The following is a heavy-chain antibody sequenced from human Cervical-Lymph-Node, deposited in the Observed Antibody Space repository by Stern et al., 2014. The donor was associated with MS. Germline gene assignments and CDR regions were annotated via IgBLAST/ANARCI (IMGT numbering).Heavy chain of an antibody. V-gene: IGHV4-61*01. D-gene: IGHD3-3*01. CDR2: IYYLGAT. J-gene: IGHJ6*02. CDR3: ARDGAIFARYGMDV. Sequence: LQLQESGPGLVEPSETLSLTCTVSGGSVRSPSHYWSWIRQPPGKGLEWIGYIYYLGATNYNPSLESRVTISVDTSKNQFSLRLSSVTAADTAVYYCARDGAIFARYGMDVWGQGTTVTVSS. CDR1: GGSVRSPSHY.